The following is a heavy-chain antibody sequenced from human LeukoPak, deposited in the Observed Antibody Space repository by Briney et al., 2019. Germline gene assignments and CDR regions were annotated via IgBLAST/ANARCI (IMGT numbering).Heavy chain of an antibody. CDR3: AGYTYYYGSGSPLDAFDI. CDR1: GGSFSGYY. J-gene: IGHJ3*02. Sequence: SETLSLTCAVYGGSFSGYYWSWIRQPPGKGLEWIGEINHSGSTNYNPSLKSRVTISVDTSKNQFSLKLSSVTAADTAVYYCAGYTYYYGSGSPLDAFDIWGQGTMVTVSS. CDR2: INHSGST. D-gene: IGHD3-10*01. V-gene: IGHV4-34*01.